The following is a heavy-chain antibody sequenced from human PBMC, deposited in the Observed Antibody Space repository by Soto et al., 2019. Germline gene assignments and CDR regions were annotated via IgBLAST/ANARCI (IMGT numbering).Heavy chain of an antibody. V-gene: IGHV1-69*08. CDR3: ARDRGYCSGGSCNNSFYYGMDV. J-gene: IGHJ6*02. Sequence: QVPLVQSGAEVKKPGSSVKVSCKASGGTFSSYTISWVRQAPGQGLEWMGRIIPILGIANYAQKFQGRVTITADKSTSTAYMELSSLRSEDTAVYYCARDRGYCSGGSCNNSFYYGMDVWGQGTTVTVSS. D-gene: IGHD2-15*01. CDR1: GGTFSSYT. CDR2: IIPILGIA.